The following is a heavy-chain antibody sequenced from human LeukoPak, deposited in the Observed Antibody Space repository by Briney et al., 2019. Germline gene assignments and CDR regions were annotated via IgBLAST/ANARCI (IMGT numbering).Heavy chain of an antibody. CDR1: GFTFSSNG. Sequence: PGGSLRLSCAASGFTFSSNGMSWVRQTPGKGLEWVSTITGSGGNTYYAASVKGRFTISRDNSKNTLYLQMNSLRAEDTAVYYCAKRGDHDYFDYWGQGTLVTVSS. J-gene: IGHJ4*02. V-gene: IGHV3-23*01. D-gene: IGHD2-21*02. CDR2: ITGSGGNT. CDR3: AKRGDHDYFDY.